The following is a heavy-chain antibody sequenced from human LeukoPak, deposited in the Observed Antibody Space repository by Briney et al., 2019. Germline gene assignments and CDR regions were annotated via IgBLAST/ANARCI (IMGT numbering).Heavy chain of an antibody. D-gene: IGHD3-3*01. CDR2: IKQDGSEK. V-gene: IGHV3-7*01. CDR3: ATTYDFWSGYFPPPFDY. CDR1: GFTFSSYW. Sequence: GGSLRLSCAASGFTFSSYWMSWVRQAPGKGLEWVANIKQDGSEKYYVDSVKGRFTISRDNAKNSLYLQMNSLRAEDTAVYYCATTYDFWSGYFPPPFDYWGQGTLVTVSS. J-gene: IGHJ4*02.